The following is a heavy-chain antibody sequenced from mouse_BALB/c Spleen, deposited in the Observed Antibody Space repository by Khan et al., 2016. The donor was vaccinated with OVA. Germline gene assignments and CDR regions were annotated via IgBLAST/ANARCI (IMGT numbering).Heavy chain of an antibody. V-gene: IGHV3-2*02. CDR3: ARGNYYGYYFDD. CDR1: GYSITSGYA. D-gene: IGHD1-1*01. CDR2: ISYSDVT. Sequence: EVELVESGPGLVKPSQSLSLTCTVTGYSITSGYAWNWIRQFPGNKLEWMGYISYSDVTNYNPSLKSRISITRDTSKNQFFLQLNSVTTEDTATYYCARGNYYGYYFDDWGQGTTLTVSS. J-gene: IGHJ2*01.